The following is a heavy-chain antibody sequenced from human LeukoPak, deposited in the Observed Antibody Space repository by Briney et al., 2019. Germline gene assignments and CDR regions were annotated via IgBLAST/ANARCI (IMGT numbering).Heavy chain of an antibody. CDR2: ISGSGGST. CDR1: RFIFSSYA. J-gene: IGHJ4*02. D-gene: IGHD6-6*01. V-gene: IGHV3-23*01. Sequence: GGSLRLSCAASRFIFSSYAMSWVRQVPGKGLEWVSVISGSGGSTNYADSAKGRFTISRDNSKNTLYLEMNSLRVDDTAVYYCAKVSTRIAAPYYFDYWGQGTLVTVS. CDR3: AKVSTRIAAPYYFDY.